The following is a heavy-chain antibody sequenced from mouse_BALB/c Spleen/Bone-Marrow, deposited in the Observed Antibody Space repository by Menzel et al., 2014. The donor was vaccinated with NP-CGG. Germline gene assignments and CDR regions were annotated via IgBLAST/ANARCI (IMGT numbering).Heavy chain of an antibody. Sequence: EVQRVESGGGLVQPGGSLKLSCAAPGFDFSRYWMSWVRQVPGKGLEWIGEINPDSSTINYTPSLKDKFIISRDNAKNTLYLQMSKVRSEDTALYYCARLNYYGNLFVWGAGTTVTVSS. CDR2: INPDSSTI. J-gene: IGHJ1*01. CDR3: ARLNYYGNLFV. V-gene: IGHV4-1*02. CDR1: GFDFSRYW. D-gene: IGHD1-1*01.